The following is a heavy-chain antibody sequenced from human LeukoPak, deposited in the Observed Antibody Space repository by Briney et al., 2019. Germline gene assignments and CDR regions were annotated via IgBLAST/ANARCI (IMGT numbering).Heavy chain of an antibody. Sequence: SQTLSLTCTVSGGSISSGGYYWSWIRQHPGTGLEWLGYIYYSGSTYYNPSLKGRVTMSVDTSKNQFSLKLSSVTAADTAVYYCARGGWELPNFDYWGQGTLVTVSS. D-gene: IGHD1-26*01. CDR2: IYYSGST. J-gene: IGHJ4*02. CDR3: ARGGWELPNFDY. V-gene: IGHV4-31*03. CDR1: GGSISSGGYY.